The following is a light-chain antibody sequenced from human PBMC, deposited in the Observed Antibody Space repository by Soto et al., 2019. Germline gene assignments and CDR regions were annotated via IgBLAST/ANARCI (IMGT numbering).Light chain of an antibody. CDR2: KVS. CDR3: SSYAGNNNVV. Sequence: QSALTQPPSASGSPGQSVTISCTGTSSDVGDYKFVSWYQQHPGKAPKLLIYKVSRRPSGVPDRFSGSKSGNTASLPVSGIQAEDEADDYCSSYAGNNNVVFGGGTKLTVL. V-gene: IGLV2-8*01. CDR1: SSDVGDYKF. J-gene: IGLJ2*01.